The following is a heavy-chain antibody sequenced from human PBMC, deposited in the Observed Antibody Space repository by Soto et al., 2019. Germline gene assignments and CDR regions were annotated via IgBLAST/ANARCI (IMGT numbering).Heavy chain of an antibody. CDR1: GGTLSSYA. D-gene: IGHD3-22*01. V-gene: IGHV1-69*13. CDR2: IIPIFGTA. CDR3: AADYYDTSGYYFAY. Sequence: ASVKVSCKASGGTLSSYAITWVRQAPGQGLEWMGGIIPIFGTANYAQKFQGRVTITADESTSTAYMELSSLRSEDTAVYYCAADYYDTSGYYFAYWGQGTLVTVSS. J-gene: IGHJ4*02.